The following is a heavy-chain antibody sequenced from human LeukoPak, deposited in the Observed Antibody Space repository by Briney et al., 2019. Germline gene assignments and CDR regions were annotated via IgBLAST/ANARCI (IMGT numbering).Heavy chain of an antibody. D-gene: IGHD4-17*01. CDR2: IYYSGST. J-gene: IGHJ4*02. V-gene: IGHV4-31*03. CDR1: GGSISRGGYY. CDR3: ARFPGYGDYVFEGTTWRGQYYFDY. Sequence: SQTLSLTCTVSGGSISRGGYYWSWIRQHPGKGLEWIGYIYYSGSTNYNPSLKSRVTISVDTSKNQFSLKLSSVTAADTAVYYCARFPGYGDYVFEGTTWRGQYYFDYWGQGTLVTVSS.